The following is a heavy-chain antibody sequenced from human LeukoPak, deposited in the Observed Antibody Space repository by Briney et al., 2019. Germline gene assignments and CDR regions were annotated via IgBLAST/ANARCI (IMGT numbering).Heavy chain of an antibody. CDR1: GYTFTGYY. Sequence: ASVKVSCKASGYTFTGYYIHWVRQAPGQGLEWMGRINPYSGDTSYAQKFQGRVTMTRDTSISTAYMDLSRLRSDDTAVYYCARDDGSSLTNFDYWGQGTLVTVSS. CDR3: ARDDGSSLTNFDY. J-gene: IGHJ4*02. CDR2: INPYSGDT. V-gene: IGHV1-2*06. D-gene: IGHD6-6*01.